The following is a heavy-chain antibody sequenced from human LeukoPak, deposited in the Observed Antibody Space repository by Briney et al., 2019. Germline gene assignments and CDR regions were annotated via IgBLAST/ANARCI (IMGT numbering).Heavy chain of an antibody. CDR3: ARNGGKYCSSTSCRNAFDV. J-gene: IGHJ3*01. Sequence: PSETLSLTCTVSGGSISTYYWSWIRQPPGERLEWVGYIYYSGSTNYNPSLKSRVTISVDTSKNQFSLYLSSVTAADTAVYYCARNGGKYCSSTSCRNAFDVWGQGTMVTVS. V-gene: IGHV4-59*01. CDR1: GGSISTYY. D-gene: IGHD2-2*01. CDR2: IYYSGST.